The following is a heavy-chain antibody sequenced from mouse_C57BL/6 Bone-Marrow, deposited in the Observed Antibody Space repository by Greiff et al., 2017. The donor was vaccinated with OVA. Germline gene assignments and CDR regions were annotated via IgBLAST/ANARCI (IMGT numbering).Heavy chain of an antibody. CDR1: GYSFTDYN. D-gene: IGHD4-1*01. CDR2: INPNYGTT. CDR3: ARNQNWDVSWFAY. V-gene: IGHV1-39*01. J-gene: IGHJ3*01. Sequence: EVKLVESGPELVKPGASVKISCKASGYSFTDYNMNWVKQSNGKSLEWIGVINPNYGTTSYNQKFKGKATLTVDQSSSTAYMQLNSLTSEDSAVYDCARNQNWDVSWFAYWGQGTLVTVSA.